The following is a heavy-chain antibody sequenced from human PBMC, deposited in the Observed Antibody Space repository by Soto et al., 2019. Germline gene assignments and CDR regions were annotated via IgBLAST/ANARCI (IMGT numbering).Heavy chain of an antibody. CDR3: ARTYYYDSSGPALFDY. CDR2: IYYSGST. CDR1: GGSISSGGYY. J-gene: IGHJ4*02. V-gene: IGHV4-31*03. Sequence: PSETLSLTCTVSGGSISSGGYYWSWTRQHPGKGLEWIGYIYYSGSTYYNPSLKSRVTISVDTSKNQFSLKLSSVTAADTAVYYCARTYYYDSSGPALFDYWGQGTLVTVS. D-gene: IGHD3-22*01.